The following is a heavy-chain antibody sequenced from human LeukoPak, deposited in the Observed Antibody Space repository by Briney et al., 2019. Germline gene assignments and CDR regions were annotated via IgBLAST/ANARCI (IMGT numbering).Heavy chain of an antibody. D-gene: IGHD1-26*01. J-gene: IGHJ6*03. CDR1: GFTFSTYG. V-gene: IGHV3-23*01. Sequence: GGTLRLSCVASGFTFSTYGMSWVRQAPGKGLEWVSPISGSGGSTYYADSVKGRFTISRDNSKNTLYLQMDSLRAEDTAVYYCAKTRGTYYAYYYYMDVWGKGTTVTVSS. CDR2: ISGSGGST. CDR3: AKTRGTYYAYYYYMDV.